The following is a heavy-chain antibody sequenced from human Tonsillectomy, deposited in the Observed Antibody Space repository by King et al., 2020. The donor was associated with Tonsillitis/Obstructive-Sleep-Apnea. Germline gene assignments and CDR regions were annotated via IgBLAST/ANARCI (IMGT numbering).Heavy chain of an antibody. Sequence: QVQLVESGGGVVQPGRSLRLACAASGFTFSGYALHWVRQAPGKGLEWVALISYDGRNKYYGDSVKGRFSISRDNSKNTLYLQMNSLRTEDTAVYYCARGWTTVTPVIGGWGQGTLVTVSS. CDR1: GFTFSGYA. CDR3: ARGWTTVTPVIGG. CDR2: ISYDGRNK. J-gene: IGHJ4*02. D-gene: IGHD4-17*01. V-gene: IGHV3-30*04.